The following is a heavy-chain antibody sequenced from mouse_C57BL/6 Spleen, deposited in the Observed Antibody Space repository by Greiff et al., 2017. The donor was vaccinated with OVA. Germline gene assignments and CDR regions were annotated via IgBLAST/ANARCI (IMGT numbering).Heavy chain of an antibody. D-gene: IGHD4-1*01. V-gene: IGHV5-16*01. CDR1: GFTFSDYY. J-gene: IGHJ4*01. CDR2: INYDGSST. Sequence: EVKLMESAGGLVQPGSSMKLSCTASGFTFSDYYMAWVRQVPEKGLEWVANINYDGSSTYYLDSLKSRFIISRDNAKNILYLQMSSLKSEDTATYYCARELGRRAMDYWGQGTSVTVSS. CDR3: ARELGRRAMDY.